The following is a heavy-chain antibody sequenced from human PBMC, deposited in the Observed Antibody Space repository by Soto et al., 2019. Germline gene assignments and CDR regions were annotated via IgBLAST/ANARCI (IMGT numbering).Heavy chain of an antibody. D-gene: IGHD3-3*01. J-gene: IGHJ4*02. CDR3: AKGGSWSGHN. V-gene: IGHV3-30*18. Sequence: QVHLVESGGDVVQPGTSLRLSCAVSGFTLSSNGMHWVRQPPDKGLEWVAAISYDGRNQYYADSVKGRFTISRDNSKNTLYLQMDSLRDEDTAVYYCAKGGSWSGHNWGQGTLVTVSS. CDR1: GFTLSSNG. CDR2: ISYDGRNQ.